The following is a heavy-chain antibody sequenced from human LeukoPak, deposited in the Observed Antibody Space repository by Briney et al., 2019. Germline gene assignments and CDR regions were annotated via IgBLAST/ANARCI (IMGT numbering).Heavy chain of an antibody. D-gene: IGHD3-10*01. CDR1: GGTFSSYA. CDR2: IIPIFGTA. V-gene: IGHV1-69*05. J-gene: IGHJ4*02. CDR3: ARAWNYGSGSAFDY. Sequence: SVKVSCKASGGTFSSYAISWVRLAPGQGLEWMGRIIPIFGTANYAQKFQGRVTITTDESTSTAYMELSSLRSEDTAVYYCARAWNYGSGSAFDYWGQGTLVTVSS.